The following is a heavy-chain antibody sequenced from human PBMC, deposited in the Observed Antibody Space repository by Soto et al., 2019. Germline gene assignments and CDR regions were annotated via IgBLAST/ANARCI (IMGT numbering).Heavy chain of an antibody. Sequence: SETLSLTCTVSGGSISNSNWWSWVRQPPGKGLEWVGEIYRSGNTNYNPSLTDRLTISLDKSKNQFSMRRRSVTAADTAAYYRARVVFEDDGDHCYYYAGDVWGHGTTVTVSS. CDR2: IYRSGNT. CDR1: GGSISNSNW. J-gene: IGHJ6*02. CDR3: ARVVFEDDGDHCYYYAGDV. D-gene: IGHD4-17*01. V-gene: IGHV4-4*02.